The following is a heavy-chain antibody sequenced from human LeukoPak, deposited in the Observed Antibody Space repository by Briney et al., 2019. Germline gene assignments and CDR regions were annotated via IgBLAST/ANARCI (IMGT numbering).Heavy chain of an antibody. D-gene: IGHD2-15*01. J-gene: IGHJ4*02. CDR2: IIPILGIA. Sequence: VASVKVSCKASGGTFSSYTISWVRQPPGQGLEWMGRIIPILGIANYAQKFQGRVTITADKSTSTAYMELSSLRSEDTAVYYCARNAPGYCSGGSCYSGYYFDYWGQGTLVTVSS. CDR1: GGTFSSYT. V-gene: IGHV1-69*02. CDR3: ARNAPGYCSGGSCYSGYYFDY.